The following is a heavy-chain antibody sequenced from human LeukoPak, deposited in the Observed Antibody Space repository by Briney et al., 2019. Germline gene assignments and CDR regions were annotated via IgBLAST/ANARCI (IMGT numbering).Heavy chain of an antibody. CDR3: ARVTYYYDSSGYYSAFDI. D-gene: IGHD3-22*01. Sequence: SETLSLTCTVSGGSISSYYWSWIRQPPGKGLEWIGYIYYSGSTNYNPSLKSRVTISVDTPKNQFSLKLSSVTAADTAVYYCARVTYYYDSSGYYSAFDIWGQGTMVTVSS. V-gene: IGHV4-59*01. CDR2: IYYSGST. CDR1: GGSISSYY. J-gene: IGHJ3*02.